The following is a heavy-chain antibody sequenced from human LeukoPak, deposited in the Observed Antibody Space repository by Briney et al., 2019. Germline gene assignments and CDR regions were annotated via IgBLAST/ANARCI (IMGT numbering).Heavy chain of an antibody. J-gene: IGHJ4*02. D-gene: IGHD3-22*01. V-gene: IGHV3-48*03. CDR3: ARATYYYDSSGYYYEGYFDY. CDR2: ISSSGSTI. CDR1: GFTFSSYE. Sequence: PGGSLRLSCAASGFTFSSYEMNWVRQAPGKGLEWVSYISSSGSTIYYADSVKGRFTISRDNAKNSLYLQMNSLRAEDTAVYYCARATYYYDSSGYYYEGYFDYWGQGTLVTVSS.